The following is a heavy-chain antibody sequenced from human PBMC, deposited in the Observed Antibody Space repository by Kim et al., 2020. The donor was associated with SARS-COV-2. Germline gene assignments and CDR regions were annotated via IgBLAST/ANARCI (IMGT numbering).Heavy chain of an antibody. V-gene: IGHV3-48*03. Sequence: GRFTISRDNAKNSLYLQMNSLRAEDTAVYYCARDSETAAGTGGGSVPFDYWGQGTLVTVSS. J-gene: IGHJ4*02. CDR3: ARDSETAAGTGGGSVPFDY. D-gene: IGHD6-13*01.